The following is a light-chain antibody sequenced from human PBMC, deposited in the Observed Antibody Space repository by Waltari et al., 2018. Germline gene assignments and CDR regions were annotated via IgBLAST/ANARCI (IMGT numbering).Light chain of an antibody. V-gene: IGKV3-20*01. J-gene: IGKJ4*01. CDR1: QSVLTSQ. CDR3: QQYGSSPLT. Sequence: EIVLTQSPGTLSLSPGERATLSCRASQSVLTSQLAWYQQKPGQSPRLLISGASSRATGIPDRFSGSGSGTDFTLTISRLEPGDFAVYYCQQYGSSPLTFGGGTRVEIK. CDR2: GAS.